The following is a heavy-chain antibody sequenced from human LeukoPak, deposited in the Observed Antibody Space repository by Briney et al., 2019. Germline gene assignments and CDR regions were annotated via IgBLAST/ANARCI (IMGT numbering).Heavy chain of an antibody. Sequence: SETLSLTCTVSGGSISSYYWSWIRQPPGKGLEWIGEINHSGSTNYNPSLKSRVTISVDTSKNQFSLKLSSVTAADTAVYYCARVGYSSSWYVGYWGQGTLVTVSS. J-gene: IGHJ4*02. CDR1: GGSISSYY. CDR3: ARVGYSSSWYVGY. CDR2: INHSGST. V-gene: IGHV4-34*01. D-gene: IGHD6-13*01.